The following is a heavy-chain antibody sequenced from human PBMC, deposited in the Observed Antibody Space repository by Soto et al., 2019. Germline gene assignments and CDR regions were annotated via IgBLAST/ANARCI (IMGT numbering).Heavy chain of an antibody. V-gene: IGHV1-18*01. CDR1: GYTFTRYG. CDR2: ISGYNGDT. D-gene: IGHD2-8*01. Sequence: QGQLVQSGAEVKKPGASVKVSCKASGYTFTRYGISWVRQAPGQGLEWMGWISGYNGDTKYAQKFQGRVTRTIDTSXXTAFMELRSLTSDDTAVYYCAKNGQPPYYYYGLDVWGQGTTVTVSS. J-gene: IGHJ6*02. CDR3: AKNGQPPYYYYGLDV.